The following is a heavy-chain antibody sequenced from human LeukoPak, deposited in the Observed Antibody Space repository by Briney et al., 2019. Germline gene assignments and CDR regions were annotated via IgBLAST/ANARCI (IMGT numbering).Heavy chain of an antibody. J-gene: IGHJ4*02. CDR2: IYYSGST. D-gene: IGHD3-10*01. CDR1: GGSISSSSYY. V-gene: IGHV4-61*05. Sequence: SETLSLTCTVSGGSISSSSYYWGWIRQPPGKGLEWIGYIYYSGSTNYNPSLKSRVTISVDTSKNQFSLKLSSVTAADTAVYYCARLYGSGSYYNDYWGQGTLVTVSS. CDR3: ARLYGSGSYYNDY.